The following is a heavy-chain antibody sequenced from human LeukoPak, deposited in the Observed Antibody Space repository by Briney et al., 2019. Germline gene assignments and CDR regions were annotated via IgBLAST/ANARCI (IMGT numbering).Heavy chain of an antibody. D-gene: IGHD6-13*01. CDR2: ISSSSSYI. J-gene: IGHJ4*02. CDR1: GFTFDDYS. Sequence: PGGSLRLSCAASGFTFDDYSMNWVRQAPGKGLEWVSSISSSSSYIYYADSVKGRFTISRDNAKNSLYLQMNSLRAEDTAVYYCARMKQQLVLEAFDYWGQGTLVTVSS. CDR3: ARMKQQLVLEAFDY. V-gene: IGHV3-21*01.